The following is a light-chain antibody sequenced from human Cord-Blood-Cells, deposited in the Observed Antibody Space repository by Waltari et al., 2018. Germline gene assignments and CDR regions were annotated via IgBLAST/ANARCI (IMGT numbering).Light chain of an antibody. Sequence: DIQMTQSPSSLSASVGDRVTITCRASQSISSYLNWYQQKPGKAPKLLIYAASSLQSGVPSRFSGSGSGTDFTLTISSLQPSDLATYYCQQSYNTPRTYGQGTKLDIK. CDR2: AAS. CDR1: QSISSY. J-gene: IGKJ2*01. V-gene: IGKV1-39*01. CDR3: QQSYNTPRT.